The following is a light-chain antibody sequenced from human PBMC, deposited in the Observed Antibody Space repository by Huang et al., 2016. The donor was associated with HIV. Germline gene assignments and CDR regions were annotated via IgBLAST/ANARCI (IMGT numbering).Light chain of an antibody. CDR3: LQHNGHPLT. Sequence: DIQMTQSPSVMSASVGDRVTISCRASQGISNRLVWFQQKPGRVPKRLIHDASSLESGVPTMFIGSGSGTEFTLTINSLQPEDFATYYCLQHNGHPLTFGGGTRVEIK. CDR2: DAS. V-gene: IGKV1-17*03. J-gene: IGKJ4*01. CDR1: QGISNR.